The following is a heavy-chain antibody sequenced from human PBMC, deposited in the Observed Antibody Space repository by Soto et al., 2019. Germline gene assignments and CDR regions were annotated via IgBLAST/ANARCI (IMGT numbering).Heavy chain of an antibody. CDR1: GFTFSSHA. V-gene: IGHV3-23*01. CDR3: AKLASDSGDYGGFDY. Sequence: EVHLLESGGGLVQPGGSLRLSCAASGFTFSSHALSWVRQAPGQGLEWVSSIRGSGSSTYYADSVKGRFTISRDNSNNTLYLQMNSLSAEDTALYFCAKLASDSGDYGGFDYCGQGTPVTVSS. J-gene: IGHJ4*02. D-gene: IGHD4-17*01. CDR2: IRGSGSST.